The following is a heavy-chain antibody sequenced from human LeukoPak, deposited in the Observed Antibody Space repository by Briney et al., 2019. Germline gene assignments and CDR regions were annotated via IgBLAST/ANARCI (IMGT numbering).Heavy chain of an antibody. CDR3: ARVEQNHWYFDL. D-gene: IGHD1/OR15-1a*01. J-gene: IGHJ2*01. V-gene: IGHV4-59*01. CDR2: IYYSGST. CDR1: GGSISSYY. Sequence: SETLSLTCTVSGGSISSYYWSWIRQPPGKGLEWIGYIYYSGSTNYNPSLKSRVTISVDTSKNQFSLKLSSVTAADTAVYYCARVEQNHWYFDLWGRGTLVTVSS.